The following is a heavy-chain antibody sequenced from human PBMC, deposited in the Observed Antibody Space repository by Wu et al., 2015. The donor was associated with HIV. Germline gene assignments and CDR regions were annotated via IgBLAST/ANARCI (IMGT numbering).Heavy chain of an antibody. V-gene: IGHV1-18*01. CDR3: ARLTYYYDSSGQNDDAFDI. CDR1: GYTFTSYG. Sequence: QVQLVQSGAEVKKPGASVKVSCKASGYTFTSYGISWVRQAPGQGLEWMGWISAYNGNTNYAQKLQGRVTMTTDTSTSTAYMELRSLRSDDTAVYYCARLTYYYDSSGQNDDAFDIWGQGTSGHRSLQ. J-gene: IGHJ3*02. CDR2: ISAYNGNT. D-gene: IGHD3-22*01.